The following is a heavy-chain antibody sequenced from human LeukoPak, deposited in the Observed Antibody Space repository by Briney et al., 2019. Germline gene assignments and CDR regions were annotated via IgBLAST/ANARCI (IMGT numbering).Heavy chain of an antibody. V-gene: IGHV3-66*01. CDR1: GFTVSSNY. CDR2: IYSGGST. J-gene: IGHJ4*02. CDR3: AREFSCGGDCYANY. Sequence: GGSLRLSCAVSGFTVSSNYMRWVRHAPGGGREWGSVIYSGGSTYYADSVKGRFTISRDNSKNTLYLQMNSLRAEDTAVYYCAREFSCGGDCYANYWGQGTLVTVSS. D-gene: IGHD2-21*02.